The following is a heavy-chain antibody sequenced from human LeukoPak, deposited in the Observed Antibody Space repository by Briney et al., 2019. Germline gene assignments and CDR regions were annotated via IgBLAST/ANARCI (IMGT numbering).Heavy chain of an antibody. CDR2: ISGSGGST. V-gene: IGHV3-23*01. CDR3: ARSRDGYNSPFDY. Sequence: PGGSLRLSCAASGFTFSSYAMSWVRQAPGEGLEWVSAISGSGGSTYYADSVKGRFTISRDNSKNTLHLQMNSLRAEDTAVYYCARSRDGYNSPFDYWGQGTLVTVSS. D-gene: IGHD5-24*01. J-gene: IGHJ4*02. CDR1: GFTFSSYA.